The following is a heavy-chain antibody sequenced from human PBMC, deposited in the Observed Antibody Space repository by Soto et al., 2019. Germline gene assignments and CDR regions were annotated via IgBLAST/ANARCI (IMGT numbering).Heavy chain of an antibody. CDR3: AREQWAICSSTSCYPPFDY. V-gene: IGHV3-21*01. J-gene: IGHJ4*02. CDR1: GFTFSSYS. Sequence: GGSLRLSCAASGFTFSSYSMNWVRQAPGKGLEWVSSISSSSSYIYYADSVKGRFTISRDNAKNSLYLQMNSLRAEDTAVYYCAREQWAICSSTSCYPPFDYWGQGTLVTVSS. D-gene: IGHD2-2*01. CDR2: ISSSSSYI.